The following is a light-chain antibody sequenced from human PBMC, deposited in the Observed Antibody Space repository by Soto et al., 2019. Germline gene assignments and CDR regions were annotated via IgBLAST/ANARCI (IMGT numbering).Light chain of an antibody. Sequence: EIVLTQSPGTLSLSPGERATLSCRASQSVSGSYLAWYRQKPGQAPRLLIYAASRRATGTPDTFSGSGSGTDCTLTISRLAPEDFAVYYCHQYGSLPWTFGQGINVEIK. CDR3: HQYGSLPWT. CDR1: QSVSGSY. J-gene: IGKJ1*01. CDR2: AAS. V-gene: IGKV3-20*01.